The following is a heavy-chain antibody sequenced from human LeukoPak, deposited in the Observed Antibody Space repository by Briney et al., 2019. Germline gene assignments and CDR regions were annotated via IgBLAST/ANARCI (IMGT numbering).Heavy chain of an antibody. CDR2: IIPIFGTA. CDR1: GGTFSSYA. Sequence: SVKVSCKASGGTFSSYAISWVRQAPGQGLEWMGGIIPIFGTANYAQKFQGRVTITADESPSTAYMELSSLRSEDTAVYYCARAGPVPPSDGGPVADFWGQGTLVTVSS. V-gene: IGHV1-69*13. CDR3: ARAGPVPPSDGGPVADF. J-gene: IGHJ4*02. D-gene: IGHD3-10*01.